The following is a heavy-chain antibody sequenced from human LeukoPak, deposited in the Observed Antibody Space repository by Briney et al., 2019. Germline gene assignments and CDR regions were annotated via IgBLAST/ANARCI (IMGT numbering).Heavy chain of an antibody. CDR3: ANAPHPHSSSSGAFDI. V-gene: IGHV3-23*01. D-gene: IGHD6-6*01. J-gene: IGHJ3*02. CDR2: PSGSGAIT. CDR1: GFTFSSYA. Sequence: PGGSLRLSCAASGFTFSSYAMSWVRQAPGKGLEWVSTPSGSGAITYYADSMKGRFTISRDNSKNTLYLQMNSLRAEDTAVYYCANAPHPHSSSSGAFDIWGQGTMVTVSS.